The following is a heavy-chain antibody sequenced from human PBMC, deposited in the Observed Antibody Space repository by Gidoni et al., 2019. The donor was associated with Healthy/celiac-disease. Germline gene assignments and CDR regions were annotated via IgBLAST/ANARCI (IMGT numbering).Heavy chain of an antibody. D-gene: IGHD3-10*01. CDR3: ARRRYYGSGAPSFYGMDV. J-gene: IGHJ6*02. CDR1: GGSFSGYY. CDR2: INHSGST. Sequence: QVQLQQWGAGLLKPSETLSLTCAVYGGSFSGYYWSWIRQPPGKGLEWIGEINHSGSTNYNPSLKSRVTISVDTSKNQFSLKLSSVTAADTAVYYCARRRYYGSGAPSFYGMDVWGQGTTVTVSS. V-gene: IGHV4-34*01.